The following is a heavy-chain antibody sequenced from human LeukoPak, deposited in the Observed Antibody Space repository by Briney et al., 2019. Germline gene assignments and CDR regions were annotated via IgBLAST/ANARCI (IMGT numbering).Heavy chain of an antibody. CDR1: GGTFSSYA. V-gene: IGHV1-69*04. D-gene: IGHD3-10*01. CDR2: IISILGIA. CDR3: ARDPGFFYCGMDV. Sequence: SVKVSCKASGGTFSSYAISWVRQAPGQGLEWMGRIISILGIANYAQKFQGRVTITADKSTSTAYMELSSLRSEDTAVYYCARDPGFFYCGMDVWGQGTTVTVSS. J-gene: IGHJ6*02.